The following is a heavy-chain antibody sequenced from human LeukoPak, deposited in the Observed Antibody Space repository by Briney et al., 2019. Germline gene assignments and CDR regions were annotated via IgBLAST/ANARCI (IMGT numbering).Heavy chain of an antibody. V-gene: IGHV4-59*01. D-gene: IGHD5-24*01. CDR1: GDSIRSYY. J-gene: IGHJ4*02. Sequence: PSETLSLTCTVSGDSIRSYYCSWIRQPPGKGLGWIGYIYYSGSTNYSPALKSRVTISVDTSKNQFSLKLSSVTAADTAVYYCARGRDGYNQNWGQGTLVTVSS. CDR3: ARGRDGYNQN. CDR2: IYYSGST.